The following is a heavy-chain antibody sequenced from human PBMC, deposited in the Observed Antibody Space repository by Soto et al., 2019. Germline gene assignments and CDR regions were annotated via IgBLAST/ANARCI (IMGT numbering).Heavy chain of an antibody. V-gene: IGHV4-4*02. CDR1: GDSISSSKW. D-gene: IGHD3-9*01. CDR3: ARLEYDILTGYYTLVY. Sequence: SETLSLTCAVSGDSISSSKWWSWVRQPPGKGLEWIGEIYHSGSTNYNPSLKSRVIISVDKSKNQFSLKLSSVTAADTAVYYCARLEYDILTGYYTLVYWGQGTLVTVSS. J-gene: IGHJ4*02. CDR2: IYHSGST.